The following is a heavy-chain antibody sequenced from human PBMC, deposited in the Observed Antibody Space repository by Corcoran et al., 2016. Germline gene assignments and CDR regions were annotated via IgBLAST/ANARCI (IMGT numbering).Heavy chain of an antibody. J-gene: IGHJ4*02. Sequence: QVQLQESGPGLVKPSETLSLTCTVSGGSISSYYWSWIRQPPGKGLEWIGYIYYSGSTNYNPSLKSRVTISVDTSKNQFSLKLSSVTAADTAVYYCAIVPPHSVQHADSSGWYDYWGQGTLVTVSS. CDR3: AIVPPHSVQHADSSGWYDY. D-gene: IGHD6-19*01. CDR2: IYYSGST. V-gene: IGHV4-59*01. CDR1: GGSISSYY.